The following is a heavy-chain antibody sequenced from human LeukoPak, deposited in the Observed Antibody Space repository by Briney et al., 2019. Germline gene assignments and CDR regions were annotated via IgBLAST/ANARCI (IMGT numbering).Heavy chain of an antibody. CDR3: AKGRYYYDSSGYRLLEY. Sequence: GGSLRLSCAASGFTFSSYAMSWVRQAPGKGLEWVSAISGSGGSTYYADSVKGRFTISRDNSKNTLYLQMNSLRAEDTAVYYCAKGRYYYDSSGYRLLEYWGQGTLATVSS. CDR1: GFTFSSYA. J-gene: IGHJ4*02. D-gene: IGHD3-22*01. CDR2: ISGSGGST. V-gene: IGHV3-23*01.